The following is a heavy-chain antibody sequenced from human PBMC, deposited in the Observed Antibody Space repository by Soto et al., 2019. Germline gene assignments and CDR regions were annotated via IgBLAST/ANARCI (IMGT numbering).Heavy chain of an antibody. J-gene: IGHJ3*02. CDR2: MHYSGST. D-gene: IGHD3-22*01. CDR3: ARGLKRLRRYYDSSGPGGAFDI. CDR1: GGSISSGDYY. V-gene: IGHV4-31*03. Sequence: SETLSLTCTVSGGSISSGDYYWSWIRQHPGKGLEWIGYMHYSGSTYYNPSLKSRVTISVDTSRKQFYLELNSVTAADTAVYYCARGLKRLRRYYDSSGPGGAFDIWGQGTMVT.